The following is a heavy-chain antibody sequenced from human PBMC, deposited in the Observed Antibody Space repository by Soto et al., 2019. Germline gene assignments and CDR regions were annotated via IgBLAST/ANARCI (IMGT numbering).Heavy chain of an antibody. Sequence: QVQLQESGPGLVKPSGTLSLTCAVSGGSISSSNWWSWVRQPPGKGLEWIGEIYHSGSTNYNPSLKSRVTISVYKSKNQFSLRLSAVTAADTAVYYCARGPLDIVVVPAAIRHDAFDIWGQGTMVTVSS. CDR3: ARGPLDIVVVPAAIRHDAFDI. V-gene: IGHV4-4*02. D-gene: IGHD2-2*02. J-gene: IGHJ3*02. CDR2: IYHSGST. CDR1: GGSISSSNW.